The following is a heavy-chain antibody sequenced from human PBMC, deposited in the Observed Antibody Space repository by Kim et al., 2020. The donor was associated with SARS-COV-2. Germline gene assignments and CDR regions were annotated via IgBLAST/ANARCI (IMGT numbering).Heavy chain of an antibody. CDR3: ARDLPTIFGVVTYAFDI. CDR2: INPSGGST. V-gene: IGHV1-46*01. CDR1: GYTFTSYY. Sequence: ASVKVSCKASGYTFTSYYMHWVRQAPGQGLEWMGIINPSGGSTSYAQKFQGRVTMTRDTSTSTVYMELSSLRSEDTAVYYCARDLPTIFGVVTYAFDIWGQGTMVTVSS. D-gene: IGHD3-3*01. J-gene: IGHJ3*02.